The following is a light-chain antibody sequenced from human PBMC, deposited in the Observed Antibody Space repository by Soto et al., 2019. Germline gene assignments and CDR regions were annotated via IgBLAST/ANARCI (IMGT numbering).Light chain of an antibody. CDR3: QHADSFPIIT. CDR2: AAS. CDR1: QSISYY. Sequence: DIQMTQSPSSLSASVGDRVTITCRASQSISYYLNWYQQKPWQAPKLLIYAASRLQSGVPSRFSGSGSGTDFTLTISSLQPEDFATYYGQHADSFPIITFGQGTRLEIK. V-gene: IGKV1-39*01. J-gene: IGKJ5*01.